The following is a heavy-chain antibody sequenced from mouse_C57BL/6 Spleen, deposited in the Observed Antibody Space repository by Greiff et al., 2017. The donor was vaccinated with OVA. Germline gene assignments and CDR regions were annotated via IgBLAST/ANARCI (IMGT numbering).Heavy chain of an antibody. D-gene: IGHD1-1*01. V-gene: IGHV5-4*01. CDR1: GFTFSSYA. CDR3: ARDRSYGSLDY. J-gene: IGHJ2*01. CDR2: ISDGGSYT. Sequence: VQGVESGGGLVKPGGSLKLSCAASGFTFSSYAMSWVRQTPEKRLEWVATISDGGSYTYYPDNVKGRVTISRDNAKNNLYLQMSHLKSEDTAMYYCARDRSYGSLDYWGQGTTLTVSS.